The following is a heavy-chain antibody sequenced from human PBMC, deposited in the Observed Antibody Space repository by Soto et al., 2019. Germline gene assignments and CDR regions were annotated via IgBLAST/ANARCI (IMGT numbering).Heavy chain of an antibody. Sequence: ETLSLTCTVSGGSVSSDNYYWSWIRQPPGKGLEWIGHIYYSGSTNYNPSLKSRVTISVDTSKNHFSLKLSSVTAADTAVYYCARDRGIAVSGTLDYWGQGALVTVSS. J-gene: IGHJ4*02. V-gene: IGHV4-61*03. CDR2: IYYSGST. D-gene: IGHD6-19*01. CDR3: ARDRGIAVSGTLDY. CDR1: GGSVSSDNYY.